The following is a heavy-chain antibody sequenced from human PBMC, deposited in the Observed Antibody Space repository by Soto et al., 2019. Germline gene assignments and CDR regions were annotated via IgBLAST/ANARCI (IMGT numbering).Heavy chain of an antibody. V-gene: IGHV4-59*08. CDR3: ARIGFCSGYRCRPDR. D-gene: IGHD3-22*01. CDR2: ISNSGIT. CDR1: GYPMTSDY. Sequence: QMKLQESGPGLVKPSETLALTCTVPGYPMTSDYWCWIRQSPGKGLELMGYISNSGITYYNPSLGSRVTISLDTAKKQTSLKLTSVSAAHTAAYSCARIGFCSGYRCRPDRGGLATLVTVSS. J-gene: IGHJ5*02.